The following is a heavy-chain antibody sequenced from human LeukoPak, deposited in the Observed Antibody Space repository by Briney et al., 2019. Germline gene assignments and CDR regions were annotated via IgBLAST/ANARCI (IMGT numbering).Heavy chain of an antibody. J-gene: IGHJ4*02. CDR2: ISGSGDNT. CDR3: AKVELPGYYDSSGPPIDY. V-gene: IGHV3-23*01. D-gene: IGHD3-22*01. CDR1: GFTFSSYA. Sequence: PGGSLRLSCAASGFTFSSYAMNWVRQAPGKGLEWISSISGSGDNTYYADSVKGRFTISRDNSKNTLYLQMNSLRAEDTAVYYCAKVELPGYYDSSGPPIDYWGQGTLVTVSS.